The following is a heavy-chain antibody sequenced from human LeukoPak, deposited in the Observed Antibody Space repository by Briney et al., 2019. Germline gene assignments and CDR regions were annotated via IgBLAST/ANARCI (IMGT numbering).Heavy chain of an antibody. J-gene: IGHJ4*02. V-gene: IGHV3-9*01. D-gene: IGHD1-26*01. CDR1: GFTFDDYA. Sequence: GGSLRLSCAASGFTFDDYAMHWVRQAPGKGLEWVSGISWNSGSMDYADSVKGRFTISRDNAKNSLYLQVNSLRAEDTAVHYCARLSGNYHVDYWGQGTLVTVSS. CDR2: ISWNSGSM. CDR3: ARLSGNYHVDY.